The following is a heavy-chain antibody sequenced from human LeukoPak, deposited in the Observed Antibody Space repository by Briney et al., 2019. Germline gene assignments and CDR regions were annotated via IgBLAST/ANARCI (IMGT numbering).Heavy chain of an antibody. V-gene: IGHV4-39*07. D-gene: IGHD4-23*01. CDR3: ARDPTVVTLGGYLDS. Sequence: SETLSLTCTVSGGSVSSASDFWGWIRQPPGKGLEWIGTIYYSGTTYYNASLKSRVSISLHTSKNQFSLKLSSVNAADTAVYYCARDPTVVTLGGYLDSWGQGTLVTVSS. J-gene: IGHJ4*02. CDR1: GGSVSSASDF. CDR2: IYYSGTT.